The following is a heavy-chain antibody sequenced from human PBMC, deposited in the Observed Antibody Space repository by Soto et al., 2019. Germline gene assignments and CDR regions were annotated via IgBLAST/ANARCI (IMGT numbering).Heavy chain of an antibody. CDR1: GFTFSSYA. CDR2: ISYDGSNK. CDR3: SREGGGFDP. V-gene: IGHV3-30-3*01. D-gene: IGHD3-16*01. Sequence: QVQLVESGGGVVQPGRSLRLSCAASGFTFSSYAMHWVRQAPGKGLVWVAVISYDGSNKYYADSVKGRFTISRENPKNTVYLQMNSLRAEDTAVDSWSREGGGFDPWGQGTLVTVSS. J-gene: IGHJ5*02.